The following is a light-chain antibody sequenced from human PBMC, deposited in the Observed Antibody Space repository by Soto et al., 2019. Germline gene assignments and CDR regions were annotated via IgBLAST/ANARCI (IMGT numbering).Light chain of an antibody. CDR1: QTVNRY. CDR3: QEHNS. J-gene: IGKJ4*01. Sequence: ETVLTQSPATLYLPPGEIATLSCRASQTVNRYVAWYQQKPGQTPRLLIYDASPRAAGVPARFSGSGSGTDFSLSISSLEPEDFAVYYCQEHNSFGGGTKVEIK. CDR2: DAS. V-gene: IGKV3-11*01.